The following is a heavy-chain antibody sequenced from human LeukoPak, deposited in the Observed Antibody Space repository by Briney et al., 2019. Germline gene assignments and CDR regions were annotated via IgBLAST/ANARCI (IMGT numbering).Heavy chain of an antibody. D-gene: IGHD6-13*01. Sequence: PGESLKISCKGSGSSFTTYWIGWVRQMPGKGLEWMGIIYPGDSDTRYSPSFQGQVTIPADKSISTAYLQWSSLKASDTAMYYCARQPAAAGDYWGQGTLVTVSS. CDR1: GSSFTTYW. J-gene: IGHJ4*02. CDR2: IYPGDSDT. V-gene: IGHV5-51*01. CDR3: ARQPAAAGDY.